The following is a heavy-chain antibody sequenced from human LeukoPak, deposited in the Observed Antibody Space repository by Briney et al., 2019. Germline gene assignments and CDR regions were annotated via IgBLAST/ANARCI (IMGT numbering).Heavy chain of an antibody. J-gene: IGHJ4*02. CDR3: ARDTGKSGYPDY. Sequence: PSETLSLTCTAPGGSLSSYYWSWIRQPAGKAPEWIGRIYSSGIINYSPSLKSRVTMSLDNSKNQLSLKLSYVTAADTAVYYCARDTGKSGYPDYWGQGTLVTVSS. V-gene: IGHV4-4*07. CDR2: IYSSGII. D-gene: IGHD3-3*01. CDR1: GGSLSSYY.